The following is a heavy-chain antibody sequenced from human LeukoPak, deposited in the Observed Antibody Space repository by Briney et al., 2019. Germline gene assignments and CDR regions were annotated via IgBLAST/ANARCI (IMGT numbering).Heavy chain of an antibody. CDR1: GYTFTGYY. J-gene: IGHJ6*02. V-gene: IGHV1-2*02. CDR2: INPNSGGT. D-gene: IGHD3-22*01. Sequence: GASVKVSCKASGYTFTGYYMHWVRQAPGQGLEWMGWINPNSGGTNYAQKFQGRVTMTRDTSISTAYMELSRLRSDDTAVYYCARVGYDSSGYYNYYYYYGMDVWGQGTTVTFSS. CDR3: ARVGYDSSGYYNYYYYYGMDV.